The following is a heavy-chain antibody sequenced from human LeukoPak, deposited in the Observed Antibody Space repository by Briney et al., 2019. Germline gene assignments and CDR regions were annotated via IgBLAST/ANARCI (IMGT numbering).Heavy chain of an antibody. Sequence: SETLSLTCTVSGGSISSGSYYWSWIRQPAGKGLEWIGRIYTSGSTNYNPSLKSRVTISVDTSKNQFSLKLSSVTAADTAVYYCARDIGERLGFDYWGQGTLVTVSS. CDR1: GGSISSGSYY. CDR3: ARDIGERLGFDY. J-gene: IGHJ4*02. V-gene: IGHV4-61*02. CDR2: IYTSGST. D-gene: IGHD1-1*01.